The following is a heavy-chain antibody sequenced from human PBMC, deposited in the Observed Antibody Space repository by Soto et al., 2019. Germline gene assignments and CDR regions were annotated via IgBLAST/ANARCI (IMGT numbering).Heavy chain of an antibody. CDR2: FDPEDGET. CDR1: GYAKAGIS. D-gene: IGHD6-19*01. V-gene: IGHV1-24*01. CDR3: ATDSSSGWYRFFDY. J-gene: IGHJ4*02. Sequence: SSKVSGYAKAGISMQWVRQAPGKGLEWMGGFDPEDGETIYAQKFQGRVTMTEDTSTDTAYMELSSLRSEDTAVYYCATDSSSGWYRFFDYWGQGTLVTVSS.